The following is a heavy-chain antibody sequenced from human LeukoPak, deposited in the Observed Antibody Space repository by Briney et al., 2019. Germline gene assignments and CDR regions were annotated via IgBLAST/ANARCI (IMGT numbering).Heavy chain of an antibody. CDR2: IYSSGST. J-gene: IGHJ4*02. D-gene: IGHD3-3*01. CDR1: GGSISSYY. Sequence: SETLSLTCTVSGGSISSYYWSWIRQPPGKGLEWIGYIYSSGSTNYNPSLKSRITISVDTSKSQFSLKLSSVTAADTAVYYCARHRSVTSSFDFWGQGILVTVSS. V-gene: IGHV4-59*08. CDR3: ARHRSVTSSFDF.